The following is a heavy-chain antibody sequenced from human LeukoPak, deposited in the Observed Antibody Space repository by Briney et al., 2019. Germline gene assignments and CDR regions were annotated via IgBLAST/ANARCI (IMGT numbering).Heavy chain of an antibody. CDR1: GFTVNNNF. V-gene: IGHV4-34*01. CDR3: ARGGAYYDYVWGSYPQYYFDY. J-gene: IGHJ4*02. Sequence: GSLRLSCAVSGFTVNNNFMNWVRQAPGKGLEWIGEINHSGSTNYNPSLKSRVTISVDTSKNQFSLKLSSVTAADTAVYYCARGGAYYDYVWGSYPQYYFDYWGQGTLVTVSS. CDR2: INHSGST. D-gene: IGHD3-16*02.